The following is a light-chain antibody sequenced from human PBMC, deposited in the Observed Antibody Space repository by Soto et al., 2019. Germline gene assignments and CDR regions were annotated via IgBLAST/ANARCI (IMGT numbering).Light chain of an antibody. Sequence: EIVLTQSPGTLSLSPGERATLSCRASQTVSSSYLAWYQQKPGQAPRLLIYGASNRATGIPARFSGSGSGTDFTLTISSLEPEDFAVYYCQQRSNWPPGLTFGGGTKVDIK. V-gene: IGKV3D-20*02. J-gene: IGKJ4*01. CDR1: QTVSSSY. CDR2: GAS. CDR3: QQRSNWPPGLT.